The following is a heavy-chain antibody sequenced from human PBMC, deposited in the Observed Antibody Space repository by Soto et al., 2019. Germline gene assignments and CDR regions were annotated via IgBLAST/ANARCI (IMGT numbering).Heavy chain of an antibody. CDR3: AREGGVAARYTGVFDY. Sequence: QVQLQESGPGLVKPSQTLSLTCTVSGGSISSGDYYWSWIRQPPGKGLEWIGYIYYSGSTYYNPSLKRRLTISVDTSKNQFSLKLSSVAAADTAVYYCAREGGVAARYTGVFDYWGQGTLVTVSS. V-gene: IGHV4-30-4*01. J-gene: IGHJ4*02. CDR2: IYYSGST. D-gene: IGHD2-15*01. CDR1: GGSISSGDYY.